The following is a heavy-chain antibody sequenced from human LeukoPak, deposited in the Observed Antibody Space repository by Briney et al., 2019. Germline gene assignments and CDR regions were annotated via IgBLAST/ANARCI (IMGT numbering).Heavy chain of an antibody. Sequence: SETLSLTCTVSGGSISSYYWSWIRQPPGKGLEWIGYIYYSGSTNYNPSLKSRVTISVDTSKNQFSLKLTSVTAADTAVYYCAREQWLVPHYFDYWGQGTLVTVSS. D-gene: IGHD6-19*01. V-gene: IGHV4-59*01. CDR1: GGSISSYY. CDR3: AREQWLVPHYFDY. J-gene: IGHJ4*02. CDR2: IYYSGST.